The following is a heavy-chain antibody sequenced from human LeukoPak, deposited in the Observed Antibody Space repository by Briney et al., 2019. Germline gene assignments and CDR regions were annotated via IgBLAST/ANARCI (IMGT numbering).Heavy chain of an antibody. D-gene: IGHD2-21*02. CDR1: GGSISSGDYY. V-gene: IGHV4-30-4*01. CDR2: IYYSGST. J-gene: IGHJ3*02. CDR3: ARETVVTAIAVAFDI. Sequence: PSETLSLTCTVSGGSISSGDYYWSWIRQPPGKGLEWIGYIYYSGSTYYNPSLKSRVTISVDTSKNQFSLKLSSVTAADTAVYYCARETVVTAIAVAFDIWGQGTMVTVS.